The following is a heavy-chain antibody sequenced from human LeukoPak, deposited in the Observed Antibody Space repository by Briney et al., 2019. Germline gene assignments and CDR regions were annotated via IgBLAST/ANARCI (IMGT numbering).Heavy chain of an antibody. Sequence: ASVKVSCKASGYTFTGYCMHWVRQAPGQGLEWMGWINPNSGGTNYAQKFQGRVTMTRDTSISTAYMELSRLRSDDTAVYYCARDWQSDSSGYYYWGQGTLVTVSS. J-gene: IGHJ4*02. CDR1: GYTFTGYC. CDR3: ARDWQSDSSGYYY. D-gene: IGHD3-22*01. CDR2: INPNSGGT. V-gene: IGHV1-2*02.